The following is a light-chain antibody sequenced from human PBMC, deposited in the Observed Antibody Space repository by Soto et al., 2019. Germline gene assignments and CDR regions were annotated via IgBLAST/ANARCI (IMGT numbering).Light chain of an antibody. CDR1: SSDVGGYNY. V-gene: IGLV2-11*01. CDR3: CSFSGGPYV. J-gene: IGLJ1*01. Sequence: QSVLTQPRSVSGSHGQSVTISCTGTSSDVGGYNYVSWYQQHPGKAPKLMISDVSKRPSGVPDRFSGSKSGNTASLTISGLQAEDEAHYYCCSFSGGPYVFGTGTKVTVL. CDR2: DVS.